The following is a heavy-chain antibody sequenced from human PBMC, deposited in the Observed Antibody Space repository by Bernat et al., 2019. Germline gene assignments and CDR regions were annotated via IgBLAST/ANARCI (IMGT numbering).Heavy chain of an antibody. D-gene: IGHD5-12*01. Sequence: QVQLQESGPGLVNPSETLSLTCTVSGGSISSYYWSWIRQPPGKGLEWIGYIYYSGSTNYNPSLKSRVTISVDTSKNQFSLKLSSVTAADTAVYYCARLNVNIVATLLGYFDYWGQGTLVTVSS. CDR3: ARLNVNIVATLLGYFDY. CDR1: GGSISSYY. J-gene: IGHJ4*02. V-gene: IGHV4-59*08. CDR2: IYYSGST.